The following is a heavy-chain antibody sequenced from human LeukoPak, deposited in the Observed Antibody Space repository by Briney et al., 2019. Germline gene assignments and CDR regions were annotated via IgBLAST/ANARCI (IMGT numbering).Heavy chain of an antibody. CDR3: ARVNTPVATFDF. Sequence: PSETLSLTCTVSGFAITSTYFWAWIRQSPGEGLEWIATISHGGNTYYNPSLKTRVTMSIDTSKTQFSLELTSVTAADTAVYYCARVNTPVATFDFWGQGTRVTVSS. V-gene: IGHV4-38-2*02. J-gene: IGHJ4*02. CDR2: ISHGGNT. D-gene: IGHD5-18*01. CDR1: GFAITSTYF.